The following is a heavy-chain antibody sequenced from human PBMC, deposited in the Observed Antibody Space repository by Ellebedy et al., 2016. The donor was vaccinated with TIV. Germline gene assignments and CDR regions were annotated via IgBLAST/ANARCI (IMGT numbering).Heavy chain of an antibody. CDR2: MNPNSANT. V-gene: IGHV1-8*01. J-gene: IGHJ4*02. CDR3: VRTMVRGVPTLDY. Sequence: ASVKVSXXASGYTFTNYDLNWVRQAAGQGLECLGWMNPNSANTGYAQKFQGRVTMTRDTSTNTAYMELNSLRSEDTAVYYCVRTMVRGVPTLDYWGQGTLVTVSS. CDR1: GYTFTNYD. D-gene: IGHD3-10*01.